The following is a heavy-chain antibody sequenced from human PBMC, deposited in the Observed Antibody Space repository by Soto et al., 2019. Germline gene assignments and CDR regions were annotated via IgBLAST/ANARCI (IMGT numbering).Heavy chain of an antibody. CDR2: IIPIFGTA. Sequence: GASVKVSCKASGGTFSSYAISWVRQAPGQGLEWMGGIIPIFGTANYAQKFQGRVTITADESTSTAYMELSSLRSEDTAVYYCARAALPTTVTTVCWFDPWGQGTLVTVSS. J-gene: IGHJ5*02. CDR3: ARAALPTTVTTVCWFDP. V-gene: IGHV1-69*13. D-gene: IGHD4-4*01. CDR1: GGTFSSYA.